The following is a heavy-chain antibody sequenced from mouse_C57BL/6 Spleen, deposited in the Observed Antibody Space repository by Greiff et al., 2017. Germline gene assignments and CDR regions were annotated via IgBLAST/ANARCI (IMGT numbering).Heavy chain of an antibody. J-gene: IGHJ2*01. D-gene: IGHD1-1*01. CDR3: ARGRDYYGSSYYFDY. CDR2: INPYNGDT. CDR1: GYSFTGYF. Sequence: DVQLQESGPELVKPGDSVKISCKASGYSFTGYFMNWVMQSHGKSLEWIGRINPYNGDTFYNQKFKGKATLTVDKSSSTAHMELRSLTSEDSAVYYCARGRDYYGSSYYFDYWGQGTTLTVSS. V-gene: IGHV1-20*01.